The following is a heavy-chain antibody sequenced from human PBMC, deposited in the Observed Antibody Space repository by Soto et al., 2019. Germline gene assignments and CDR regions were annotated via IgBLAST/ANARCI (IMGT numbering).Heavy chain of an antibody. CDR2: IKQDESEK. Sequence: EVQLVASGGGLVQPGGSLRLSCAASGFTISNYWMSWVRQAPVKGLEWVGNIKQDESEKNYVDFVEGRFTISRDNAENSLYLQVNSLRVEDTAVYYCARIASTGRGWDVWGQGTTVVVSS. CDR1: GFTISNYW. CDR3: ARIASTGRGWDV. J-gene: IGHJ6*02. V-gene: IGHV3-7*01. D-gene: IGHD6-13*01.